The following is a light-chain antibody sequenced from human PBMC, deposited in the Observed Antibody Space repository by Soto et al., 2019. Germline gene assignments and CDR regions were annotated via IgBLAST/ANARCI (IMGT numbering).Light chain of an antibody. V-gene: IGKV3-20*01. J-gene: IGKJ1*01. Sequence: EIVMTESQGTLSVSPGESATLSCRASQSVGSNLAWYQQRPGQAPRLLIYGASTRATGIPVRFSGSGSGTDFTLTISRLEPEDFAVYYCQQYGSSGTFGQGTKVDIK. CDR1: QSVGSN. CDR3: QQYGSSGT. CDR2: GAS.